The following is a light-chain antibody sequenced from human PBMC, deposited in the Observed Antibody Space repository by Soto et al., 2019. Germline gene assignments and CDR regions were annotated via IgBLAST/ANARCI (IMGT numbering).Light chain of an antibody. Sequence: QSVLNQPASVSGSPGQSITISCTGTSSDVGGYNYVSWYQQHPGKAPKLMIYEVTYRPSGVSNRFSGSKSGNTASLTISGLQAEDEADYYCSSYTSSTTYVFGPGTKVNVL. J-gene: IGLJ1*01. CDR1: SSDVGGYNY. CDR2: EVT. V-gene: IGLV2-14*01. CDR3: SSYTSSTTYV.